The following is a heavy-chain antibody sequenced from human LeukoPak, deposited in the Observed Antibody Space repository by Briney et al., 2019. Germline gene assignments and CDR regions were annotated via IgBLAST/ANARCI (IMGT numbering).Heavy chain of an antibody. D-gene: IGHD6-19*01. CDR2: IYYSGST. V-gene: IGHV4-39*01. CDR1: GGSISSSSYY. CDR3: AGQRIAVAGEVDY. J-gene: IGHJ4*02. Sequence: PSETLSLTCTVSGGSISSSSYYWGWIRQPPGKGLEWIGSIYYSGSTYYNPSLKSRVTISVDTSKNQFSLKLSSVTAADTAVYYCAGQRIAVAGEVDYWGQGTLVTVSS.